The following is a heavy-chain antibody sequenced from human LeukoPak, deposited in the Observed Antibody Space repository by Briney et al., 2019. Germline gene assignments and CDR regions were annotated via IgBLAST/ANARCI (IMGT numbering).Heavy chain of an antibody. J-gene: IGHJ4*02. CDR1: GYTFTSYG. V-gene: IGHV1-18*04. Sequence: ASVKVSCKASGYTFTSYGISRVRQAPGQGLEWMGWISAYNGNTNYAQKLQGRITMTTDTSTNTAYMELRSLRSDDTAVYYCARDLGVAVAGLGGYWGQGTLVTVSS. CDR2: ISAYNGNT. D-gene: IGHD6-19*01. CDR3: ARDLGVAVAGLGGY.